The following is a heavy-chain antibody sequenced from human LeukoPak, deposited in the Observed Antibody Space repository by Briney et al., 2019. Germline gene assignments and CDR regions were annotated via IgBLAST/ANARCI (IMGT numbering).Heavy chain of an antibody. J-gene: IGHJ4*02. D-gene: IGHD3-22*01. Sequence: SETLSLTCAVYGGSFSGYYWSWIRQPPGKGLEWIGEINHSGSTNYNPSLKSQVTISVDTSKNQFSLKLSSVTAADTAVYYCARLYDSSGYWYYFDYWGQGTLVTVSS. CDR1: GGSFSGYY. CDR2: INHSGST. V-gene: IGHV4-34*01. CDR3: ARLYDSSGYWYYFDY.